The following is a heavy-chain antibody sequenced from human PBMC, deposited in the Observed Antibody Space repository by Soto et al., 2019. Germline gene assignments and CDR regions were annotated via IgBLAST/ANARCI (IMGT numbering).Heavy chain of an antibody. J-gene: IGHJ5*02. CDR2: IYYSGST. V-gene: IGHV4-59*08. CDR3: ARHTSSVVVDP. Sequence: SETLSLTCTVSGGSISSYYWSWIRQPPGKGLEWIGYIYYSGSTNYNPSIKSRVTISVDTSKNQFSLKLSSVTAADTAVYYCARHTSSVVVDPWGQGTLVTVS. CDR1: GGSISSYY. D-gene: IGHD2-15*01.